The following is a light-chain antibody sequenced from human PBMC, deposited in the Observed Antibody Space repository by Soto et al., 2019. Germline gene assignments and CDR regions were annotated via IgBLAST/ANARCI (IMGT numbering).Light chain of an antibody. CDR1: SSDVGGYNY. J-gene: IGLJ1*01. Sequence: ALTQPRSVSGSPGQSVTISCTGTSSDVGGYNYVSWYQQHPGKAPKLMIYDVSKRPSGVPDRFSGSKSGNTASLTISGLQAEDEADYYCCSYAGSYTLYVFGSGTKVTVL. V-gene: IGLV2-11*01. CDR3: CSYAGSYTLYV. CDR2: DVS.